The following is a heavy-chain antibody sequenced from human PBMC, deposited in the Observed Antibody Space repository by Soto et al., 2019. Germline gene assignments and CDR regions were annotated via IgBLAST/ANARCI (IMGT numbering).Heavy chain of an antibody. CDR3: ARSIVVVTALDY. Sequence: GGSLRLSCVMSGFTFSDYGMHWVRQAPGKGLEWVAVMWYDGSNEFYADSVKGRFTISRDNSKNTLYLQMNSLRSEDTAVYYCARSIVVVTALDYWGQGTLVTVSS. D-gene: IGHD2-21*02. J-gene: IGHJ4*02. V-gene: IGHV3-33*01. CDR1: GFTFSDYG. CDR2: MWYDGSNE.